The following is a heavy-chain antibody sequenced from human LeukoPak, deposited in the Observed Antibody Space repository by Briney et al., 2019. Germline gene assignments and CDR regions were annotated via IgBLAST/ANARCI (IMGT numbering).Heavy chain of an antibody. CDR2: ISAYNGNT. CDR1: GYTFTSYG. J-gene: IGHJ3*02. CDR3: ARGPRTTAYYDAFDI. Sequence: ASVKVSCKASGYTFTSYGISWVRQAPGQGLEWMGWISAYNGNTNYAQKFQGRVTMTRDMSTSTVNMELSSLRSEDTAVYYCARGPRTTAYYDAFDIWGQGTMVTVSS. D-gene: IGHD4-17*01. V-gene: IGHV1-18*01.